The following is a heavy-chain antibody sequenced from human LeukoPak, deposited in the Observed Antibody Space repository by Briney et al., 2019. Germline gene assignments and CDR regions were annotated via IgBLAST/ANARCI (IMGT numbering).Heavy chain of an antibody. CDR3: ARTPNYFERTGSFDY. CDR1: GFTFRGYR. V-gene: IGHV3-30*04. J-gene: IGHJ4*02. CDR2: ISYDGSDK. Sequence: GGSLRLSCAASGFTFRGYRMHWVRKAPGKGLEWVAVISYDGSDKDYADSVKGRFTISRDNAKNTVHLDMNSLTTEDTAVYYCARTPNYFERTGSFDYWGQGTLVIVSS. D-gene: IGHD3-22*01.